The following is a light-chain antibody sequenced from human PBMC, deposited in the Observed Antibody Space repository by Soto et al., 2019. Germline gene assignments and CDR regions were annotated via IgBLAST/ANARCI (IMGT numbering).Light chain of an antibody. V-gene: IGKV1-5*01. CDR1: QSISGW. Sequence: DIQMTQSPSTLSASVGDRVTITCRASQSISGWLAWYQHKPGKAPKLLIYDASSLKSGVPSRFSGSGSGTEFTLTISGLQPDDFAIYYCQQYNTLWTFGQGTKVDIK. CDR3: QQYNTLWT. CDR2: DAS. J-gene: IGKJ1*01.